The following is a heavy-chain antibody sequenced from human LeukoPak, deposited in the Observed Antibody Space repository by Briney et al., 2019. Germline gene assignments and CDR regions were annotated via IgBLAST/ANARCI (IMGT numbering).Heavy chain of an antibody. CDR2: ISYDGSNK. V-gene: IGHV3-30*18. CDR3: AKAGSSSFGNYYYYMDV. Sequence: GGSLRLSCAASGFTFSNYGLHWVRQAPGKGLEWVALISYDGSNKNYADSVKGRFTISRDNSKNTLYLQMNSLRPEDTAVYYCAKAGSSSFGNYYYYMDVWGKGTTVTVSS. D-gene: IGHD6-6*01. CDR1: GFTFSNYG. J-gene: IGHJ6*03.